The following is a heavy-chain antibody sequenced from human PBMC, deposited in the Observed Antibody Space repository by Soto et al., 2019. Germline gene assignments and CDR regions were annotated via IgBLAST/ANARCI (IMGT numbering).Heavy chain of an antibody. CDR3: ARVGYYGSGSYYPHYYFDY. V-gene: IGHV4-59*01. CDR2: IYYSGST. Sequence: SETLALTWTVSGGSISSYCWSWIRQPPGKGLEWIGYIYYSGSTNYTPSLKSRVTISVDTSKNQFSLKLSSVTAADTAVYYCARVGYYGSGSYYPHYYFDYWGQGTLVTVSS. CDR1: GGSISSYC. D-gene: IGHD3-10*01. J-gene: IGHJ4*02.